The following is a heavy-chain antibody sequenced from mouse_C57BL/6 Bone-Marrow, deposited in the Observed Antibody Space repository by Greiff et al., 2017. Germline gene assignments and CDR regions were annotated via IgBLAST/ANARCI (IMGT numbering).Heavy chain of an antibody. CDR1: GYAFTNYL. J-gene: IGHJ4*01. CDR3: AREDYDDYYAMDY. D-gene: IGHD2-4*01. Sequence: VQLQQSGAELVRPGTSVKVSCKASGYAFTNYLIEWVKQRPGQGLEWIGVINPGSGGTNYNEKFKGKATLTADKSSSTAYMQLISLTSEDSAVYFCAREDYDDYYAMDYWGQGTSVTVSS. CDR2: INPGSGGT. V-gene: IGHV1-54*01.